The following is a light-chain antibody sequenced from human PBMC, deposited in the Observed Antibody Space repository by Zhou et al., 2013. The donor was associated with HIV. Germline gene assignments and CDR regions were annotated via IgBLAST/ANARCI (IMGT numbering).Light chain of an antibody. V-gene: IGKV1-27*01. CDR1: QVISNY. CDR2: AAS. Sequence: DIQMTQSPSSLSASVGDRVTITCRASQVISNYLAWYQQKPGKVPKLLIYAASTLQSGVPSRFSGSGSGTDFTLSISSLQPEDVATYYCQKYNSAMYTFGQGTKLEIK. CDR3: QKYNSAMYT. J-gene: IGKJ2*01.